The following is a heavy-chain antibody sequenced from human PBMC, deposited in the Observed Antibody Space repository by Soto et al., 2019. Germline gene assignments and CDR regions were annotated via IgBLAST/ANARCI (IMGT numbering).Heavy chain of an antibody. D-gene: IGHD4-4*01. CDR3: AGGYDYSNYPGRSQTIYYYYGMDV. J-gene: IGHJ6*02. CDR1: GGSISSYY. Sequence: SKTLSLTCTVSGGSISSYYWSWIRQPPGKGLEWIGFIYYSGSTYYNPSLKSRVTISVDTSKNQFSLKLSSVTAADTAVYYCAGGYDYSNYPGRSQTIYYYYGMDVWGQGTTVTVSS. V-gene: IGHV4-59*12. CDR2: IYYSGST.